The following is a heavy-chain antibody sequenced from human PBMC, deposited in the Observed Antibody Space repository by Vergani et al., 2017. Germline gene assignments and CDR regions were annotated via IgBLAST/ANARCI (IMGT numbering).Heavy chain of an antibody. V-gene: IGHV5-51*01. CDR3: ARMGGYDEGDAFPIGYFDS. Sequence: EVQLVQSGAEVKKPGESLKISCKGSGYSFTSYWIGWVRQMPGKGLEWMGIIYPGDSDTRYSPSFQGQVTISADKSISTAYLQWSSLKASDTAMYYCARMGGYDEGDAFPIGYFDSWGPCILVTVSS. J-gene: IGHJ4*02. CDR1: GYSFTSYW. D-gene: IGHD3-22*01. CDR2: IYPGDSDT.